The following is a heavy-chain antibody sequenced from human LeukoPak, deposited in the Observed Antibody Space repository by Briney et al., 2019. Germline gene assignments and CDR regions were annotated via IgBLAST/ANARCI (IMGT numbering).Heavy chain of an antibody. Sequence: SETLSLTCTVSGGSISSYYWSWIRQPPGKGLEWIGYIYYSGSTNYNPSLKSRVTMSVDTSKNQFSLKLSSVTAADTAVYYCAREGRGYWFDPWGQGTLVTVSS. CDR3: AREGRGYWFDP. J-gene: IGHJ5*02. CDR1: GGSISSYY. V-gene: IGHV4-59*12. CDR2: IYYSGST.